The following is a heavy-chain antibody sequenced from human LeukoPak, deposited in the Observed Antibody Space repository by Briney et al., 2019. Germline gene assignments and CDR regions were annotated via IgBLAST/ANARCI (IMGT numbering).Heavy chain of an antibody. CDR2: MYYSGST. D-gene: IGHD5-24*01. J-gene: IGHJ4*02. Sequence: SLTCTVSGGSISRSSYHWGWIRXPPGKGLEWIGNMYYSGSTYYNPSLKSRVTISVDTSKNQFSLKLNSVTAADTAVYYCARRRDGYNYYFDYWGQGTLVTVSS. CDR1: GGSISRSSYH. CDR3: ARRRDGYNYYFDY. V-gene: IGHV4-39*01.